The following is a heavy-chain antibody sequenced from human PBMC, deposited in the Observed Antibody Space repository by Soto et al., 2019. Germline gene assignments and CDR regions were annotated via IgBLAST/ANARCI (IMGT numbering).Heavy chain of an antibody. J-gene: IGHJ3*02. CDR1: GYSFTSYW. CDR2: IYPGDSDT. CDR3: ARHPIVVVPAAIWAAFDS. V-gene: IGHV5-51*01. D-gene: IGHD2-2*02. Sequence: GESLKISCKGSGYSFTSYWIGWVRQMPGKGLEWMGIIYPGDSDTRYSPSFQGQVTISADKSISTAYLQWSSLKASDTAMYYCARHPIVVVPAAIWAAFDSWGQGTMVTVSS.